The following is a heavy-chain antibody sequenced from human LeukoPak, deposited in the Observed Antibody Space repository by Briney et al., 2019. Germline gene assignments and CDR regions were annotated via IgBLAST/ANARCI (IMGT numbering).Heavy chain of an antibody. Sequence: PSETLSLTCTVSGGSTINYFRSWIRQPAGKGLEWIGHIYTSGTTHYNPSLNNRVTISLDTSKSQFSLHLNSVTAADTAVYYCARAWATDYFDFWGQGALVTVSS. CDR1: GGSTINYF. J-gene: IGHJ4*02. CDR2: IYTSGTT. V-gene: IGHV4-4*07. CDR3: ARAWATDYFDF.